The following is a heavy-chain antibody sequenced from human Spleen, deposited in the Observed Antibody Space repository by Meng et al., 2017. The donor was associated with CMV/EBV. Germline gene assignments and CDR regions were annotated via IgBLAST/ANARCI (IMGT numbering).Heavy chain of an antibody. CDR3: ARVGGPPYCSSTSCYIEGDYYYYYGMDV. CDR2: IIPIFGTV. J-gene: IGHJ6*02. V-gene: IGHV1-69*06. D-gene: IGHD2-2*02. Sequence: SVKVSCKASGGTFSSYTVSWVRQAPRQGLEWMAGIIPIFGTVNYAQNFQGRVTITADKSTSTAYMELSSLRSEDTAVYYCARVGGPPYCSSTSCYIEGDYYYYYGMDVWGQGTTVTVSS. CDR1: GGTFSSYT.